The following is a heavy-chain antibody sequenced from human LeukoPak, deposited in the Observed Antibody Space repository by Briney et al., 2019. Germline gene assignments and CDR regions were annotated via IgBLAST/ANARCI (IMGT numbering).Heavy chain of an antibody. V-gene: IGHV4-59*01. J-gene: IGHJ5*02. CDR3: ARGPDWFDP. CDR2: IYYSGST. Sequence: SETLSLTRTVSGGSISSYYWSWIRQPPGKGLEWIGYIYYSGSTNYNPFLKSRVTISVDTSKNQFSLKLSSVTAADTAVYYCARGPDWFDPWGQGTLVTVSS. CDR1: GGSISSYY.